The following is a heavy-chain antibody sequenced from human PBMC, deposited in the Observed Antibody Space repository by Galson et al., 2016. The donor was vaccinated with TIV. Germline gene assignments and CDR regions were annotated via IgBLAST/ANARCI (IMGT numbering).Heavy chain of an antibody. J-gene: IGHJ6*02. Sequence: TLSLTCVVIGGSISNGDYYWTWIRQPPGKGLEWIGYIYYSGRTFYNPSLKSRITISVDTSKNQFSVKLTSVTAADTAVYYCARKAGYYYYAMDVWGQGTTVTVSS. CDR2: IYYSGRT. CDR1: GGSISNGDYY. CDR3: ARKAGYYYYAMDV. V-gene: IGHV4-30-4*01.